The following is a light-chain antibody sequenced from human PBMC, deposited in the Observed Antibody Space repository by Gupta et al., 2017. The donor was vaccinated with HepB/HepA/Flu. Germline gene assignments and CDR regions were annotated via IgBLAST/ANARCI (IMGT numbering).Light chain of an antibody. CDR1: QSVSSN. J-gene: IGKJ1*01. Sequence: DIVLTQSQATLSVSPGERATLSCRASQSVSSNLAWYQQKPGQAPRLLIYGASTRSTGIPARFRGSGSWTEFTLTISSMQSEDFAVYYCRQYNNWPPWTFGQGTKVEIK. V-gene: IGKV3-15*01. CDR3: RQYNNWPPWT. CDR2: GAS.